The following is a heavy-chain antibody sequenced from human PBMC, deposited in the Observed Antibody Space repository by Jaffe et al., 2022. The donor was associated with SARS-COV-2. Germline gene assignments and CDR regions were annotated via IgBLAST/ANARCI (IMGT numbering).Heavy chain of an antibody. J-gene: IGHJ4*02. V-gene: IGHV4-39*02. D-gene: IGHD3-22*01. Sequence: QLQLQESGPGLVKPSETLSLTCTVSGGSISSSSFYWGWIRQPPGKGLEWIGTIYYSGSTYYNPSLKSRATISVDTSKNQFSLKLTSVTAADTAVYYCARDSSGYGQFDYWGQGTLVTVSS. CDR1: GGSISSSSFY. CDR2: IYYSGST. CDR3: ARDSSGYGQFDY.